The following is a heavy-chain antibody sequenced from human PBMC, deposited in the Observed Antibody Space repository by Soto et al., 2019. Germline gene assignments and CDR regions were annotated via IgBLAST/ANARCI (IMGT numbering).Heavy chain of an antibody. Sequence: ASVKVSCKASGFSFSIYGVTWVRQAPGQRLEWMGWINAGNGNTKYSQKFQGRVTITTDESASTAYMELSSLRSEDTAVYYCASGDIVLVPASRNYYGMDVWGQGTRVTVSS. J-gene: IGHJ6*02. CDR3: ASGDIVLVPASRNYYGMDV. CDR1: GFSFSIYG. CDR2: INAGNGNT. D-gene: IGHD2-2*01. V-gene: IGHV1-3*01.